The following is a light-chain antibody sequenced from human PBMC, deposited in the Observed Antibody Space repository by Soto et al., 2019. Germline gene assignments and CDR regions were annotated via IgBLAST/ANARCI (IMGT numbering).Light chain of an antibody. Sequence: DIVVTQTPLSSPVTLGQPAAISCRSSQSLVHSDGNTCVSWLQQRPGQAPRLRIDKISNRVSGVPDRCRGSGAGTDCTRTISRVEAEDVGVYYCLQATQFPWTFGQGTRLEIK. J-gene: IGKJ5*01. CDR3: LQATQFPWT. V-gene: IGKV2-24*01. CDR2: KIS. CDR1: QSLVHSDGNTC.